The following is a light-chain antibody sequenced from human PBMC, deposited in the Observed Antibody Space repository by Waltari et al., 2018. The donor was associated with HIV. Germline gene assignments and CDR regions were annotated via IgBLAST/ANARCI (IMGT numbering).Light chain of an antibody. CDR3: SSFAGSNTVV. Sequence: QSALTQPPSASGSLGQSVTISCSGTSDAIGWYNYVFWYQQYPAKPPNRLIYEVNKRPSGVPARFSGSKSLNTASLTVSGLQAEDEAHYFCSSFAGSNTVVFGGGTKLTVL. CDR2: EVN. CDR1: SDAIGWYNY. J-gene: IGLJ2*01. V-gene: IGLV2-8*01.